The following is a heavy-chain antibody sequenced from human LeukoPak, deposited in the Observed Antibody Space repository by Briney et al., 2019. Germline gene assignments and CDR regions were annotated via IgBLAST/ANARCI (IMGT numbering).Heavy chain of an antibody. D-gene: IGHD6-19*01. CDR2: IYYSGST. Sequence: SATLSLTCTVSGGSISSYYWSWIRQPPGKGLEWIGYIYYSGSTNYNPSLKSRVTISVDTSKNQFSLKLSSVTAADTAVYYCARHSAVADPFDYWGQGTLVTVSS. J-gene: IGHJ4*02. CDR1: GGSISSYY. V-gene: IGHV4-59*08. CDR3: ARHSAVADPFDY.